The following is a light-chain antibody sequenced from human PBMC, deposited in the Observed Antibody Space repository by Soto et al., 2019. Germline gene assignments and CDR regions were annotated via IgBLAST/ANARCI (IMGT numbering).Light chain of an antibody. CDR2: GAS. CDR1: QTVTSNY. Sequence: EIVLTQSPGTLSSSPGERATLSCRASQTVTSNYLAWYQQKPGQAPLLLFFGASIRATGLPDRFSGGGSETDFTLTISSLEPEDFAVYYCQQYGSSPGTFGQGTKVEVK. V-gene: IGKV3-20*01. J-gene: IGKJ1*01. CDR3: QQYGSSPGT.